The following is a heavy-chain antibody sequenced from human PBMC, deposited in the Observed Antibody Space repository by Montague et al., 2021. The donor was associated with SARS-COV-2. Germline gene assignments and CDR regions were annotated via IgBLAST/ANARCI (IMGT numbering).Heavy chain of an antibody. CDR3: ARDCYDYGSGSYQRWFDP. D-gene: IGHD3-10*01. Sequence: SETLSLTCTVSGYSISSGYCWGWIRQPPGKGLEWIGSIYHSGSTYYNPSLKSRVTISVDTSKNQFSPKLSSVTAADTAVYYCARDCYDYGSGSYQRWFDPWGQGTLVTVSS. CDR2: IYHSGST. CDR1: GYSISSGYC. J-gene: IGHJ5*02. V-gene: IGHV4-38-2*02.